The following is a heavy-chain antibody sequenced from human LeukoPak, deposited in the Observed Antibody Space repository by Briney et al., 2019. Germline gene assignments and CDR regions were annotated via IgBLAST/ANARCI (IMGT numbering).Heavy chain of an antibody. J-gene: IGHJ4*02. CDR2: IYYSGST. D-gene: IGHD5-18*01. CDR3: ARPPKGSYGYYFDY. Sequence: SETLSLTCTVSGGSISSGSYYWGWIRQPPGKGLEWLGSIYYSGSTYYNPSLKSRVTISVDTSKNQFSLKLSSVTAADTAVYYCARPPKGSYGYYFDYWGQGTLVTVSS. V-gene: IGHV4-39*01. CDR1: GGSISSGSYY.